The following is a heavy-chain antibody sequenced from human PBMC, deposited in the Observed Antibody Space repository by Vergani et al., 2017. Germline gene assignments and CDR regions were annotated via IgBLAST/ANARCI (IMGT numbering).Heavy chain of an antibody. D-gene: IGHD2-2*01. CDR1: GFTFSACP. J-gene: IGHJ5*02. CDR2: ISARYPST. CDR3: ARDDPVSPAANRGWFDP. Sequence: EVQLLQSGGGVIQPGGSVRLSCAASGFTFSACPMTWVRQAPGKGLEWVSAISARYPSTYYADSVKGRFTISRDNSKNMLYLQMNSLRAEDTAVYYCARDDPVSPAANRGWFDPWGQGTLVTVSS. V-gene: IGHV3-23*01.